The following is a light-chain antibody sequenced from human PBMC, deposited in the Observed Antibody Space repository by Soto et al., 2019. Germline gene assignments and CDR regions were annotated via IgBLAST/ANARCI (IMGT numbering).Light chain of an antibody. CDR1: SSDVGAFNY. CDR2: DVS. J-gene: IGLJ1*01. Sequence: QSVLTQPASVSGSPGQAITISCSGTSSDVGAFNYVSWYQQHPGKAPKLMIYDVSNRPSGVSNRVSGSKSGNTASLTISALRAEDEADYHGISNTSNNTCVFGSGRKVTV. V-gene: IGLV2-14*03. CDR3: ISNTSNNTCV.